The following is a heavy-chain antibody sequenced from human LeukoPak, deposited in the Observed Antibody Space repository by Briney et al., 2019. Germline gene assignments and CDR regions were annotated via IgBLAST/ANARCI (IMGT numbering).Heavy chain of an antibody. J-gene: IGHJ4*02. CDR1: GFTVSSNY. CDR3: GRWGAD. CDR2: INSDGSST. D-gene: IGHD4/OR15-4a*01. V-gene: IGHV3-74*01. Sequence: GGSLRLSCAASGFTVSSNYMSWVRQAPGKGLVWVSRINSDGSSTSYADSVKGRFTISRDNAKNTLYLQMNSLRVEDTAVYYCGRWGADWGQGTLVTVSS.